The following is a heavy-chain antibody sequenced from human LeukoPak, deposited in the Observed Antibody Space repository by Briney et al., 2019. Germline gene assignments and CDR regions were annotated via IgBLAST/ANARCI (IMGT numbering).Heavy chain of an antibody. J-gene: IGHJ4*02. CDR1: GGSISSYY. CDR3: ARDYYDSSGYEGSFDY. D-gene: IGHD3-22*01. V-gene: IGHV4-59*01. CDR2: IYYSGST. Sequence: SETLSLTCTVSGGSISSYYWSWIRQPPGKGLEWIGYIYYSGSTNYNPSLKSRVTISVDTSKNQFSLKLSSVTAADTAVYYCARDYYDSSGYEGSFDYWGQGTLVTVSS.